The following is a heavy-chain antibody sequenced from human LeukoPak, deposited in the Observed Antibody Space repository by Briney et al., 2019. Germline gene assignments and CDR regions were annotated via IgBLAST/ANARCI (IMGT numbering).Heavy chain of an antibody. CDR3: ARGGGSLTLFVY. Sequence: PAASVKVSCKTSGYTFTGYYMHWVRQAPGEGLEWMGWINPKSGGTNYAQKFQGRVTMTRDTSISTAYMELSRLRSDDTAVYYCARGGGSLTLFVYWGQGTLVTVSS. V-gene: IGHV1-2*02. D-gene: IGHD1-26*01. J-gene: IGHJ4*02. CDR1: GYTFTGYY. CDR2: INPKSGGT.